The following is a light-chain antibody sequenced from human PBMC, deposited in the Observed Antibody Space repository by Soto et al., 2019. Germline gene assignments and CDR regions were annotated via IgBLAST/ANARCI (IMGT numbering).Light chain of an antibody. CDR1: SSDVCAYNY. CDR3: CSYAGSYTVI. CDR2: DVT. Sequence: QSALTQPRSVSGSPGQSVTISCTGTSSDVCAYNYVSWYQHHPGKVPKLMIYDVTKRPSGVPDRFSGSKSGNTASLTISGLQAEDEADYYCCSYAGSYTVIFGGGTKLTVL. J-gene: IGLJ2*01. V-gene: IGLV2-11*01.